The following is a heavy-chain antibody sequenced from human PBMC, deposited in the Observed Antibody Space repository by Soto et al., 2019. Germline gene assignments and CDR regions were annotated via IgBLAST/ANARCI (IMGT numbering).Heavy chain of an antibody. CDR1: AFGFSDSY. Sequence: QLVESGGGLVKPGGSLRLSCAASAFGFSDSYLSWIRQAPGKGLEWVSYISSGSRYTVYADSVKGRFTISRDNAKDSLFLQMNSLTAEDTAVYYCAENVGGARAFDIWGQGTMVTVSS. V-gene: IGHV3-11*06. CDR3: AENVGGARAFDI. D-gene: IGHD2-21*01. CDR2: ISSGSRYT. J-gene: IGHJ3*02.